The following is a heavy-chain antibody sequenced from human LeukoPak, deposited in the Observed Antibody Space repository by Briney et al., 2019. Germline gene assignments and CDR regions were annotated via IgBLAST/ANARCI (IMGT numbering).Heavy chain of an antibody. CDR3: VKGGPTVFGCGSLSQNGYFDY. D-gene: IGHD3-3*01. CDR2: ISYDGSIK. V-gene: IGHV3-30*18. J-gene: IGHJ4*02. Sequence: GGSLRLSCAASGFTFSSYAMHWVRQAPGKGLEWAAIISYDGSIKYYADSVKGRFTISRDNSKNTLFLQMNSLITEDTAVYYCVKGGPTVFGCGSLSQNGYFDYWGQGTLLTVSS. CDR1: GFTFSSYA.